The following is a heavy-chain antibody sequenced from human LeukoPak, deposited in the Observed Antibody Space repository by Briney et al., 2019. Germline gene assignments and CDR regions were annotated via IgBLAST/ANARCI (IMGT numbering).Heavy chain of an antibody. CDR2: IYSGGST. CDR3: ARDYYGSGSYY. CDR1: GFTVSSNY. V-gene: IGHV3-53*01. Sequence: GGSLRLSCAASGFTVSSNYMSWVRQAPGKGLEWVSVIYSGGSTYYADSVKGRFTISGDNSKNTLYLQMNSLRAEDTAVYYCARDYYGSGSYYWGQGTLVTVSS. J-gene: IGHJ4*02. D-gene: IGHD3-10*01.